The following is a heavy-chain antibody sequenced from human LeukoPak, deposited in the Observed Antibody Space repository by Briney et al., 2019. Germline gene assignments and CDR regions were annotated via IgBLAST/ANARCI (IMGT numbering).Heavy chain of an antibody. CDR3: ARLLPYCSSTSCYVGPDRSEGYYMDV. CDR1: GGSISSGDYY. D-gene: IGHD2-2*01. V-gene: IGHV4-39*07. Sequence: SETLSLTCSVSGGSISSGDYYWGWIRQPPGKGLEWIGSIYYSGSSYYNPSLKSRVTISVDTSKNQFSLKLSSVTAADTAVYYCARLLPYCSSTSCYVGPDRSEGYYMDVWGKGTTVTVSS. J-gene: IGHJ6*03. CDR2: IYYSGSS.